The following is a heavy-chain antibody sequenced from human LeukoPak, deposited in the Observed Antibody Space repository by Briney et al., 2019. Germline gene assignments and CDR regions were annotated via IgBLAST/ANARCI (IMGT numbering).Heavy chain of an antibody. CDR3: ARSEITYYYDSSGYYYDY. CDR2: IKQDGSEK. D-gene: IGHD3-22*01. Sequence: GGSLRLSCAASGFTFSSYWMSWVRQAPGKGLEWVANIKQDGSEKNYVESVKGRFTISRDNAKNTLYLQMNSLRAEDTAVYYCARSEITYYYDSSGYYYDYWGQGTLVTVSS. CDR1: GFTFSSYW. J-gene: IGHJ4*02. V-gene: IGHV3-7*01.